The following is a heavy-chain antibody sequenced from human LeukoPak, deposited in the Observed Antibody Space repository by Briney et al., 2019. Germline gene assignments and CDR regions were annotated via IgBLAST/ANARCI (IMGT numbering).Heavy chain of an antibody. Sequence: SGTLCLTCAAYGGSFSGYYWSWIRQPPGKGLEWIGEINHSGSTNYNPSPKSRLTLSVDTSKNKFSLKLSTMTAADTAAYYYGRGRTIFRHYYYYYMDVWGKGTTVTVSS. CDR2: INHSGST. CDR3: GRGRTIFRHYYYYYMDV. CDR1: GGSFSGYY. D-gene: IGHD3-9*01. V-gene: IGHV4-34*01. J-gene: IGHJ6*03.